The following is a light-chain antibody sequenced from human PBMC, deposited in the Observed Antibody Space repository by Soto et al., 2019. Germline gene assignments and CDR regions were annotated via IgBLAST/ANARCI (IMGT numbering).Light chain of an antibody. V-gene: IGLV1-40*03. CDR2: SDN. Sequence: QAVVTQPPSVSGAPGQRGTISCTGSSSNIGAGYDVHWYQQLPGTAPKLLIYSDNNRPSGVPDRFSGSKSGASASLAITGLQAEDEADYYCQSFDSRPHVVFGGGTKLTVL. J-gene: IGLJ2*01. CDR3: QSFDSRPHVV. CDR1: SSNIGAGYD.